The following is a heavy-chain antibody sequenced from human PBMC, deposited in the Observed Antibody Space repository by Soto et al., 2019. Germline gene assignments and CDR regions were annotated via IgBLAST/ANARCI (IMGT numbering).Heavy chain of an antibody. Sequence: SETLSLTCAVYGGSFSGYYWSWIRQPPGKGLEWIGEINHSGSTNYNPSLKSRVTISVDTSKNQFSLKLSSVTAADTAVYYCARGPMIVVVITRYIHYGMDVWGQGTTVTVSS. V-gene: IGHV4-34*01. CDR3: ARGPMIVVVITRYIHYGMDV. CDR1: GGSFSGYY. CDR2: INHSGST. J-gene: IGHJ6*02. D-gene: IGHD3-22*01.